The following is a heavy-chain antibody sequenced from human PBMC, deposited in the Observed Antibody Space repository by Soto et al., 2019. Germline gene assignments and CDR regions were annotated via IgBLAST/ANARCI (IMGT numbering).Heavy chain of an antibody. CDR3: ARDWEAVAGETDAFDI. J-gene: IGHJ3*02. V-gene: IGHV3-30-3*01. CDR2: ISYDGSNK. CDR1: GFTFSSYA. D-gene: IGHD6-19*01. Sequence: QVQLVESGGGVVQPGRSLRLSCAASGFTFSSYAMHWVRQAPGKGLEWVAVISYDGSNKYYADSVKGRFTISRDNSKNTLYLQMNSLRAEDTAVYYCARDWEAVAGETDAFDIWGQGTMVTVSS.